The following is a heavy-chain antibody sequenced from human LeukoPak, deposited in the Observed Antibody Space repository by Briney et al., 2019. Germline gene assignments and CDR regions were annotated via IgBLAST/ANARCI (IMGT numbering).Heavy chain of an antibody. V-gene: IGHV3-23*01. D-gene: IGHD3-22*01. CDR1: GFNFKIYG. J-gene: IGHJ4*02. CDR2: LNGGGIT. Sequence: LTGGSLTLSCAASGFNFKIYGMTWVRQAPGKGLEWVSALNGGGITYYADSVKGRFTISRDTSTNTLYLQMNSLRAEDTAVYYCAKKGDYDISGYYPLDYWGQGTLVTVSS. CDR3: AKKGDYDISGYYPLDY.